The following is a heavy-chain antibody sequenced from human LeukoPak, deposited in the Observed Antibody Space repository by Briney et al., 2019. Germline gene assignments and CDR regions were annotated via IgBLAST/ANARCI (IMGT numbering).Heavy chain of an antibody. CDR3: ARLDRACAFDI. CDR2: INHSGST. V-gene: IGHV4-34*01. D-gene: IGHD3-10*01. Sequence: SETLSLTCAVYGGSFSGYYWSWIRQPPGKGLEWIGEINHSGSTNYNPSLKSRVTISVDTSKNQFSLKLSSVTAADTAVYYCARLDRACAFDIWGQGTMVTVSS. J-gene: IGHJ3*02. CDR1: GGSFSGYY.